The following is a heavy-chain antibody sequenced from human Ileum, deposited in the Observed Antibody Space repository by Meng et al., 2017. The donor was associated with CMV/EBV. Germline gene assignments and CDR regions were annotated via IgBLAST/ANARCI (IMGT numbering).Heavy chain of an antibody. CDR3: ARSSPGSGICYALDV. J-gene: IGHJ6*02. CDR1: GYTFTNYC. Sequence: KVSCKGSGYTFTNYCIAWVRQLPGQGLEWMGTIYLGDAHTRYTPSVQGQVTISADTSISTAYLRWSSLKASDTAIYYCARSSPGSGICYALDVWGQGTTVTVSS. V-gene: IGHV5-51*01. CDR2: IYLGDAHT. D-gene: IGHD3-10*01.